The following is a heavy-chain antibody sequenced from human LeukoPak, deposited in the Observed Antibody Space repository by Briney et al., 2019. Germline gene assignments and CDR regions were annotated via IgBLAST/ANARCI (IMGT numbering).Heavy chain of an antibody. D-gene: IGHD5-18*01. CDR2: IKQDGSER. V-gene: IGHV3-7*03. CDR1: GFTFSSYW. J-gene: IGHJ4*02. CDR3: ARGGYSYGNFDY. Sequence: PGGSLRLSCAASGFTFSSYWMTWVRQAPGKGLEWVANIKQDGSERYYADSVKGRFTISRDNAKNSLCLEMNSLRVEDTAVYYCARGGYSYGNFDYWGQGTLVTVSS.